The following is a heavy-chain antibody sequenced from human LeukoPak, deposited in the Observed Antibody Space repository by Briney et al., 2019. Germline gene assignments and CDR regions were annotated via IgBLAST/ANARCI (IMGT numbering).Heavy chain of an antibody. CDR2: IIPIFGTA. CDR1: GGTFSSYA. D-gene: IGHD2-2*01. Sequence: SVKVSCKASGGTFSSYAISWVRQAPGQGLEWMGGIIPIFGTANYAQKFQGRVTITADESTSTAYMELSSLRSEDTAVYYCARRLGYCSSTSCPFDYWGQGTLVTVSS. V-gene: IGHV1-69*13. J-gene: IGHJ4*02. CDR3: ARRLGYCSSTSCPFDY.